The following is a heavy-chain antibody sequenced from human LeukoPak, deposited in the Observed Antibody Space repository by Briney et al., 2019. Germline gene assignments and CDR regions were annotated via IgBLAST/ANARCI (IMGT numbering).Heavy chain of an antibody. CDR2: IYSGGST. J-gene: IGHJ3*02. D-gene: IGHD3-10*01. CDR1: GFTVSSNY. Sequence: GGSLRLSCAASGFTVSSNYMSWVRQAPGKGLEWVSVIYSGGSTYYADSVKGRFTISRDNSKSTLYLQMNSLRAEDTAVYYCARGKDRVLQDAFDIWGQGTMVTVSS. V-gene: IGHV3-53*01. CDR3: ARGKDRVLQDAFDI.